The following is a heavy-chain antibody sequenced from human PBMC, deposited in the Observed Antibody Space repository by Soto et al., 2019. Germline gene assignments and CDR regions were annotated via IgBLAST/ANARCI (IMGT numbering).Heavy chain of an antibody. V-gene: IGHV3-7*05. Sequence: EVQLVESGRGLVQPGGSLRLSCVASGFTFRTYWMAWVRQAPEKGLEWVANIKYDESEKYYVDSVKGRFTVSRDNARNSLFVQMNSLRAEDTAVYYCARVRTEIYYGMDVWGQGTTVTVSS. CDR2: IKYDESEK. J-gene: IGHJ6*02. CDR3: ARVRTEIYYGMDV. CDR1: GFTFRTYW.